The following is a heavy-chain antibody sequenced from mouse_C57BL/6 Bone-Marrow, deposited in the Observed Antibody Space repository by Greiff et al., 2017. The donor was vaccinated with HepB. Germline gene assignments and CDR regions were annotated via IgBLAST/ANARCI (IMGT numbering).Heavy chain of an antibody. V-gene: IGHV5-4*03. D-gene: IGHD1-1*01. J-gene: IGHJ2*01. CDR1: GFTFSSYA. Sequence: EVKLMESGGGLVKPGGSLKLSCAASGFTFSSYAMSWVRQTPEKRLEWVATISDGGSYTYYPDNVKGRFTISRDNAKNTLYLQMSHLKSEDTAMYYCARKSYGSSLYYFDYWGQGTTLTVSS. CDR2: ISDGGSYT. CDR3: ARKSYGSSLYYFDY.